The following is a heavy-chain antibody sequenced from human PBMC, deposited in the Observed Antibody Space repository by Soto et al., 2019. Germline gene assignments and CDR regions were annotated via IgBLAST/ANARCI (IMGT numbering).Heavy chain of an antibody. J-gene: IGHJ6*02. CDR3: AREPSVGRLVNPDYYYYYGMDV. CDR2: ISYDGSNK. Sequence: PRLSCAASGFTFSSYAMHWVRQAPGKGLEWVAVISYDGSNKYYADSVKGRFTISRDNSKNTLYLQMNSLRAEDTAVYYCAREPSVGRLVNPDYYYYYGMDVWGQGTTVTVSS. CDR1: GFTFSSYA. V-gene: IGHV3-30-3*01. D-gene: IGHD3-9*01.